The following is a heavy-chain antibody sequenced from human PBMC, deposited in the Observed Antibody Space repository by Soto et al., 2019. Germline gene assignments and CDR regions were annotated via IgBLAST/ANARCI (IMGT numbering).Heavy chain of an antibody. V-gene: IGHV1-18*01. J-gene: IGHJ6*02. CDR2: INTYNGNT. D-gene: IGHD3-16*01. CDR1: GYTSTRYG. CDR3: AMVDVYVTPSPQDV. Sequence: QVQLVQSGAEVKNPGASVKVSCKASGYTSTRYGIGWARQAPGQGLEWMGWINTYNGNTNYAQNVQGRVTLTTDTSTSTAYMELTSLRSNDTAIYYCAMVDVYVTPSPQDVWGQGTTVIVSS.